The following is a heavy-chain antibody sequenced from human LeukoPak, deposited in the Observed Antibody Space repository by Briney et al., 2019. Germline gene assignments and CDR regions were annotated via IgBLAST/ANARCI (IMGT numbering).Heavy chain of an antibody. V-gene: IGHV1-46*01. J-gene: IGHJ6*02. CDR3: ARSIVVVPAAITSYYYYGMDV. D-gene: IGHD2-2*01. CDR2: INPSGGST. Sequence: GASVKVSCKASGYTFTSYYMHWVRQAPGQGLEWMGIINPSGGSTSYAQKFQGRVTMTKDTSTSTVYMELSSLRSEDTAVYYCARSIVVVPAAITSYYYYGMDVWGQGTTVTVSS. CDR1: GYTFTSYY.